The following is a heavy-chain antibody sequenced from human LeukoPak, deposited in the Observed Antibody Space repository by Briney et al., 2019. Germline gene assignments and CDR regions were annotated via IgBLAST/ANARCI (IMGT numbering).Heavy chain of an antibody. CDR3: ARDLYPIVVVTAIPGGIDY. CDR1: GFTFSSYE. J-gene: IGHJ4*02. D-gene: IGHD2-21*02. CDR2: ISSSGSTI. Sequence: GGSLRLSCAASGFTFSSYEMNWVRQAPGKGLEWVSYISSSGSTIYYADSVKGRFTISRDNAKNSLYLQMNSLRAEDTAVYYCARDLYPIVVVTAIPGGIDYWGQGTLVTVSS. V-gene: IGHV3-48*03.